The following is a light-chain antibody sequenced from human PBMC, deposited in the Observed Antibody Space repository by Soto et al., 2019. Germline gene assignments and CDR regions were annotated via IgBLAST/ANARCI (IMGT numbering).Light chain of an antibody. CDR2: EVS. CDR1: SSDVGGYNY. V-gene: IGLV2-8*01. CDR3: SSYAGSNNFV. Sequence: ALTQPPSASGSTGQSVAIFCTGTSSDVGGYNYVSWYQQHPGKAPKLMIYEVSKRPSGVPDRFSGSKSGNTASLTVSGLQAEDEADYYCSSYAGSNNFVFGTGTKVTVL. J-gene: IGLJ1*01.